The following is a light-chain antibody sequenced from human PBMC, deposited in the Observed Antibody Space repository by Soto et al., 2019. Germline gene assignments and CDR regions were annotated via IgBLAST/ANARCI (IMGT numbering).Light chain of an antibody. CDR2: GAS. Sequence: EIVLTQSPGSLSLSPGERATLSCRASQSVSSYLAWYQQKPGQAPRPLIYGASSRATGIPDRFSGSGSGTDFTLTISRLEPEDFAVYYCQQYASPPRTFGQGTKVEIK. J-gene: IGKJ1*01. CDR1: QSVSSY. V-gene: IGKV3-20*01. CDR3: QQYASPPRT.